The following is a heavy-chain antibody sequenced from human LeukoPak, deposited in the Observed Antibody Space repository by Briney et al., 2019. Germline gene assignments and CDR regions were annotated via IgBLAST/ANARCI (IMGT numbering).Heavy chain of an antibody. V-gene: IGHV4-30-4*01. Sequence: SQTLSLTCTVSGGSISSGDYYWTWIRQPPGKGLEWIAYIYYTGSTYYNPSLKSRVTISVDTSKNQFSLKMTSLTAADTAVYYCARVKYYGSGSFDYWGQGTLVTVSS. CDR2: IYYTGST. CDR1: GGSISSGDYY. J-gene: IGHJ4*02. D-gene: IGHD3-10*01. CDR3: ARVKYYGSGSFDY.